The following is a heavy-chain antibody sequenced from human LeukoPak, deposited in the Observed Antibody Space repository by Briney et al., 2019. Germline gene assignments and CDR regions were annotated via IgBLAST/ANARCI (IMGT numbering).Heavy chain of an antibody. CDR3: ARDQLVVVLAGAPYDGMDV. J-gene: IGHJ6*02. CDR2: VLGSGVPT. CDR1: GFTFSSYA. Sequence: PGGSLRLSCAASGFTFSSYAMSWVRQAPGKGLEWVATVLGSGVPTYYAESVQGRFTISRDNSKNTLYLQMNSLRPDDTAVYYCARDQLVVVLAGAPYDGMDVWGQGTTVTVSS. D-gene: IGHD2-15*01. V-gene: IGHV3-23*01.